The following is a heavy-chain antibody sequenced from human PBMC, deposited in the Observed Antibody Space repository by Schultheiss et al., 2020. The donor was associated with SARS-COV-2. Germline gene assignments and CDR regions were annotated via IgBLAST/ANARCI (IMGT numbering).Heavy chain of an antibody. Sequence: SETLSLTCTVSGGSISSGGYYWSWIRQPAGKGLEWIGRIYTSGSTNYNPSLKSRVTISVDTSKNQFSLKLSSVTAADTAVYYCARGLNGYSSGWYVDYWGQGTLVTVSS. V-gene: IGHV4-61*02. CDR2: IYTSGST. D-gene: IGHD6-19*01. CDR1: GGSISSGGYY. CDR3: ARGLNGYSSGWYVDY. J-gene: IGHJ4*02.